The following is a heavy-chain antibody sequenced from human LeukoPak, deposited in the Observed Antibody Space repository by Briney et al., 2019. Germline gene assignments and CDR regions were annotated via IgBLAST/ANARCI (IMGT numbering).Heavy chain of an antibody. D-gene: IGHD5-18*01. CDR2: IKSKTDGGTT. CDR3: TTADVQLWFWTAFDI. V-gene: IGHV3-15*01. Sequence: GGSLRLSCAAPGFTFSNAWMSWVRQAPGKGLEWVGRIKSKTDGGTTDYAAPVKGRFTISRDDSKNTLYLQMNSLKTEDTAVYYCTTADVQLWFWTAFDIWGQGTMVTVSS. J-gene: IGHJ3*02. CDR1: GFTFSNAW.